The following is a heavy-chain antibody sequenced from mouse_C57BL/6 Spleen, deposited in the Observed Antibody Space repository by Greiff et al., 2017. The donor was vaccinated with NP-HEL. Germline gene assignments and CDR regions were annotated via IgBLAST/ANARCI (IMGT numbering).Heavy chain of an antibody. CDR3: ARMARK. CDR1: GLNIKATY. V-gene: IGHV14-3*02. CDR2: IDPPNGKT. Sequence: EVQLQQSGAELVKSGATVNLSCTASGLNIKATYMHWLKQCPEQGLEWLGRIDPPNGKTKYDPKFQGKATITADTHSNTAYLQLSSLTSEDTAVYYCARMARKWGQGTTLTVSS. J-gene: IGHJ2*01.